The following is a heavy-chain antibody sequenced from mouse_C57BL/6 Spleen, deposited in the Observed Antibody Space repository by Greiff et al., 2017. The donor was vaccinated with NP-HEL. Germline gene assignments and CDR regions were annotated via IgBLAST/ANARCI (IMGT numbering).Heavy chain of an antibody. D-gene: IGHD1-2*01. V-gene: IGHV3-2*02. CDR2: ISYSGST. J-gene: IGHJ2*01. CDR1: GYSITSGYG. CDR3: ARTARIKY. Sequence: EVKLQESGPGLVKPSQSLSLTCTVTGYSITSGYGWNWIRQFPGNKLEWMGYISYSGSTNYNPSLKSRISITLYTYKNQVFLHLNSVTTEDTATYYCARTARIKYWGQGTTLTVSS.